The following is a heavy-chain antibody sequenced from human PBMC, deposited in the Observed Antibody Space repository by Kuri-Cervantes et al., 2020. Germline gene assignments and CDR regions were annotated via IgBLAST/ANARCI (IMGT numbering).Heavy chain of an antibody. Sequence: SVKSSRKASGGTFGSYAITWVRQAPGQGLAWRGGVIPVFGTEDYAQKFQGRVTITTDESTSTAYMELSSLSSNDTAVYYCVRVRLYGSSRNWFDPWGQGTLVTVSS. CDR1: GGTFGSYA. CDR3: VRVRLYGSSRNWFDP. V-gene: IGHV1-69*05. CDR2: VIPVFGTE. J-gene: IGHJ5*02. D-gene: IGHD3-10*01.